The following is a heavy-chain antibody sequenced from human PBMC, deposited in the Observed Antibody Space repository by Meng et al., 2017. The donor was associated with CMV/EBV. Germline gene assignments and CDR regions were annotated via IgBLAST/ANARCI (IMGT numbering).Heavy chain of an antibody. V-gene: IGHV3-23*01. CDR2: ISGRGDDT. Sequence: SCAASGFTFKSYGMNWVRQVPGKGLEWVSGISGRGDDTYYADSVKGRFTISRDNSNNTLYLQMNSLRVEDTAVYYCANEVTMVRGTYWGQGTLVTVSS. D-gene: IGHD3-10*01. CDR1: GFTFKSYG. CDR3: ANEVTMVRGTY. J-gene: IGHJ4*02.